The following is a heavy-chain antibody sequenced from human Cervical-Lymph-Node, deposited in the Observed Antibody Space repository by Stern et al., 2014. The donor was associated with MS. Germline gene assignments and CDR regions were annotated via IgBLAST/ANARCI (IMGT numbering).Heavy chain of an antibody. CDR3: VAPGRIVPAADMHFDY. CDR1: GFTFTSSA. CDR2: IVVGSGNT. V-gene: IGHV1-58*01. J-gene: IGHJ4*02. Sequence: QLVQSGPEVKKPGTSVKVSCKASGFTFTSSAVQWVRQARGQRLEWIGWIVVGSGNTNYAQKFQERVTITRDMSTSTAYMELSSLRSEDTAVYYCVAPGRIVPAADMHFDYWGQGTLVTVSS. D-gene: IGHD2-2*01.